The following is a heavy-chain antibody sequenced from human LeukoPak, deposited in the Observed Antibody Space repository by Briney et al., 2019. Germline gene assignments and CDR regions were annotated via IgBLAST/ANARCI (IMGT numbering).Heavy chain of an antibody. D-gene: IGHD3-10*01. Sequence: PGGSLRLSCAASGFTFSSYAMGWVRQAPGKGLEWVSHISSGSDTIYYADSVKGRFTISRDNAKNSLYLQMNRLRADDTAVYYCARGSSEVLLWFGESPNWGQGTMVTVSS. J-gene: IGHJ3*01. CDR1: GFTFSSYA. V-gene: IGHV3-48*01. CDR2: ISSGSDTI. CDR3: ARGSSEVLLWFGESPN.